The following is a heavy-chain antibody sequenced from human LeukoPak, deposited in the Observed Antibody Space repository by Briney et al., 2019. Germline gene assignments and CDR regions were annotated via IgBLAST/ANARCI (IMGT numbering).Heavy chain of an antibody. CDR2: IYYSGST. Sequence: SETLSLTCTVSGGSISSSSYYWGWIRQPPGKGLEWIGSIYYSGSTYYNPSLKSRVTISVDTSKNQFYLKLSSVTAADTAVYYCARQYYSNSCFDYWGQGTLVTVSS. J-gene: IGHJ4*02. CDR3: ARQYYSNSCFDY. V-gene: IGHV4-39*01. CDR1: GGSISSSSYY. D-gene: IGHD4-11*01.